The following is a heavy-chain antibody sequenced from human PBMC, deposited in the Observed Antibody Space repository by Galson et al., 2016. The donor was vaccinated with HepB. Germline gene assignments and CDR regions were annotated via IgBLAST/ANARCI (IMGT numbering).Heavy chain of an antibody. CDR1: GYTFIIYA. V-gene: IGHV1-3*01. D-gene: IGHD5-18*01. CDR2: LNASNGNT. Sequence: GYTFIIYAIHWVRQAPGQRLEWMGWLNASNGNTKYSQKFQGRVTITRDASASTAYMELSSLRSEDTAVYYCARDRGGCSYGPYGLDVWGQGTTVTVSS. J-gene: IGHJ6*02. CDR3: ARDRGGCSYGPYGLDV.